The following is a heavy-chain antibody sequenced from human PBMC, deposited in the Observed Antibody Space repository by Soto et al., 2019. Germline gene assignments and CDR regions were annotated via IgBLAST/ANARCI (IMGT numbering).Heavy chain of an antibody. CDR2: IYSSGAT. CDR3: ARDHSSGWVNWFDP. V-gene: IGHV4-59*01. Sequence: SETLSLTCPFSGFSISRYDWSWIRQAPGKKLEWIGYIYSSGATNYNPSLKSRVTMSRDTSKNQFSLKLSSVTTADTAVYYCARDHSSGWVNWFDPWGQGTLVTVSS. J-gene: IGHJ5*02. CDR1: GFSISRYD. D-gene: IGHD3-22*01.